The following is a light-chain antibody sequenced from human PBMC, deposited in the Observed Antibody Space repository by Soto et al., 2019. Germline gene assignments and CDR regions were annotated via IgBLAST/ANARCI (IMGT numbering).Light chain of an antibody. J-gene: IGLJ2*01. CDR2: GNT. CDR1: GSNIGAGFD. Sequence: QPVLTQPPSLSGAPGQNIIISCTGGGSNIGAGFDVHWYQQLPGTAPKLLIYGNTNRPSGVPDRFSGSKSGTSASLVITGLQAEDEADYYCQSYDTGLSGPVVFGGGTKLTFL. V-gene: IGLV1-40*01. CDR3: QSYDTGLSGPVV.